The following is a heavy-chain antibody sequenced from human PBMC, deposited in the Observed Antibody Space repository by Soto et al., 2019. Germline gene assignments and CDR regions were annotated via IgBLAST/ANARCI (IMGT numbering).Heavy chain of an antibody. CDR2: INTNGGGT. Sequence: VQLVQSGAEVKKPGASVKVSCKTSGDSFNDYYIHWVRQAPGQGLEWMGWINTNGGGTKYAQKFQGRVTVTRDTSIRTVYMELSSLRSGDTAVYYCARESGGATATLDYYYFYMDVWGKGTTVTVSS. CDR1: GDSFNDYY. CDR3: ARESGGATATLDYYYFYMDV. D-gene: IGHD5-12*01. V-gene: IGHV1-2*02. J-gene: IGHJ6*03.